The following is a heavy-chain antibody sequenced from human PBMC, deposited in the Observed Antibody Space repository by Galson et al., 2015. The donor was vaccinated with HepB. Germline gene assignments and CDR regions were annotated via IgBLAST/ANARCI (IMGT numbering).Heavy chain of an antibody. CDR1: GFTFSTSG. CDR3: VTGGSQYCTGVSCYPGDY. D-gene: IGHD2-15*01. V-gene: IGHV3-74*01. J-gene: IGHJ4*02. CDR2: INGDGDTT. Sequence: SLRLSCAASGFTFSTSGAHWLRQAPGKGLVWVSHINGDGDTTNYADSVKGRFTISRHNADNTVYLQLNSLRAEDAAVYYCVTGGSQYCTGVSCYPGDYWGQGTLVTVSS.